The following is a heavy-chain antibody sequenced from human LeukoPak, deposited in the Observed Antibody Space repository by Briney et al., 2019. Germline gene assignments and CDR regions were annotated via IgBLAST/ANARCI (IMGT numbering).Heavy chain of an antibody. CDR1: GFRFSNSW. D-gene: IGHD3-16*02. CDR2: IKDDGSET. CDR3: VRDYLWGNYRSFDF. J-gene: IGHJ4*02. V-gene: IGHV3-7*01. Sequence: GGSLRLSCAASGFRFSNSWMSWVRQAAGKGLQWVANIKDDGSETRYVDSVKGRFTMSRDNAKNSLYLQMNSLRVEDTAVYYCVRDYLWGNYRSFDFWGQGTLVTVSS.